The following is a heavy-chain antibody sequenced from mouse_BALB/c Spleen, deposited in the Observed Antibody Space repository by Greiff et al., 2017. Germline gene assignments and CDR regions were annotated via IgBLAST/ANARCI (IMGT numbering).Heavy chain of an antibody. CDR3: ARGGSSYEGNAMDY. J-gene: IGHJ4*01. CDR2: LWGDGST. V-gene: IGHV2-6-7*01. Sequence: VQLQESGPGLVAPSQSLSITCTVSGFSLTGYGVNWVRQPPGKGLEWLGMLWGDGSTDYNSALKSRLSISKDNSKSQVFLKMNSLQTDDTARYYCARGGSSYEGNAMDYWGQGTSVTVSS. D-gene: IGHD1-1*01. CDR1: GFSLTGYG.